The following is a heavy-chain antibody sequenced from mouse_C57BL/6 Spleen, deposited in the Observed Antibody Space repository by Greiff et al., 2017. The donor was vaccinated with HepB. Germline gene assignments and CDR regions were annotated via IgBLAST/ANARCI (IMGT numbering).Heavy chain of an antibody. D-gene: IGHD1-1*01. CDR3: ARNGCSWFPY. Sequence: SGPELVKPGASVKISCKASGYSFTSYYIHWVKQRPGQGLEWIGWIYPGSGNTKYNEKFKDKATLTADTSSSTAYMQLSSLTSEDSAVYYCARNGCSWFPYWGQGTLVTVSA. V-gene: IGHV1-66*01. J-gene: IGHJ3*01. CDR2: IYPGSGNT. CDR1: GYSFTSYY.